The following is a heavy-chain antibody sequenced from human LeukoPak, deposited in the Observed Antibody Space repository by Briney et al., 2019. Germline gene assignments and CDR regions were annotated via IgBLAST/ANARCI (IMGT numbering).Heavy chain of an antibody. D-gene: IGHD3-22*01. CDR3: ARHIDSSGYYYDY. CDR1: GGSISSGGYS. CDR2: IYHSGST. J-gene: IGHJ4*02. V-gene: IGHV4-30-2*01. Sequence: PSETLSLTCAVSGGSISSGGYSWSWIRQPPGKGLEWIGYIYHSGSTYYNPSLKSRVTISVDRSKNQFSLKLSSVTAADTAVYYRARHIDSSGYYYDYWGQGTLVTVSS.